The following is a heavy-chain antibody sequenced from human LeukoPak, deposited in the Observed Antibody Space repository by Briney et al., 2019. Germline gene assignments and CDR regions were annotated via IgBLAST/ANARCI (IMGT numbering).Heavy chain of an antibody. J-gene: IGHJ3*02. D-gene: IGHD6-13*01. CDR2: IYYTGST. CDR3: ARDRIAAAGRGAFDI. CDR1: GGSISSYY. Sequence: PSETLSLTCTVSGGSISSYYWSWIRQPPGKGLEWIGFIYYTGSTNYNPSLKSRVTISVDTSKNQFSLKLTSVTAADTAVYYCARDRIAAAGRGAFDIWGQGTMVTVSS. V-gene: IGHV4-59*01.